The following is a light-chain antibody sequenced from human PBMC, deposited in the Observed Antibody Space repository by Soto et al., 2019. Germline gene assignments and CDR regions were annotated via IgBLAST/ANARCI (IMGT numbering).Light chain of an antibody. Sequence: EILMTQSPSTLSVSPGERATLSCRASQSVSSNLAWYQQKPGQAPRLLIYGASTRATGIPAXFSGXGFXTXFTLTISSLEPEDAAVYYCQQRSNWPPITFGQ. CDR3: QQRSNWPPIT. CDR1: QSVSSN. J-gene: IGKJ5*01. V-gene: IGKV3-15*01. CDR2: GAS.